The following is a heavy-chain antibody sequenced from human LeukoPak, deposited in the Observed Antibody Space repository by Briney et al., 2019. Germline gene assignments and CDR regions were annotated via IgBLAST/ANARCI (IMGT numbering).Heavy chain of an antibody. D-gene: IGHD5-18*01. Sequence: NSSETLSLTCTVSGYSISSGYYWGWLRQPPGKGLEWIGSIYHSGSTYYNPSLKSRVTISVDTSKNQFSLKLSSVTAADTAVYYCARDGDTMSDYWGQGTLVTVSS. CDR2: IYHSGST. J-gene: IGHJ4*02. CDR3: ARDGDTMSDY. CDR1: GYSISSGYY. V-gene: IGHV4-38-2*02.